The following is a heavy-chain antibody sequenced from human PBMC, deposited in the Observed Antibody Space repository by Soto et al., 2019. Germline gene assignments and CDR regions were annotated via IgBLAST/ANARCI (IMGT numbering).Heavy chain of an antibody. CDR1: GGAFSSFD. CDR2: SIPVLGTT. CDR3: ARARAERERSYDFWVGSFDS. J-gene: IGHJ4*02. V-gene: IGHV1-69*01. Sequence: QVQLVQSGAEVKKPGSSVKVSCKASGGAFSSFDISWVRQAPGLGLEWMGGSIPVLGTTSYAQKFQGRITIPADASTRTAHMEQYSLRPDDTAIYNCARARAERERSYDFWVGSFDSWGQGTLVTVSS. D-gene: IGHD3-3*01.